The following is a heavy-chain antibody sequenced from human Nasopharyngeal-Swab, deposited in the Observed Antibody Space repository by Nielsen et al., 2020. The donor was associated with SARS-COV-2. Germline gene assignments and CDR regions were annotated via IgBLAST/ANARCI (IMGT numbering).Heavy chain of an antibody. CDR2: IYYSGST. D-gene: IGHD6-13*01. CDR1: GGSISSSSYY. V-gene: IGHV4-39*01. CDR3: ARSPSSSWSTYYYGMDV. J-gene: IGHJ6*02. Sequence: GSLRLSCSVSGGSISSSSYYWGWIRQPPGKGLEWLGSIYYSGSTYYNPSLKSRVTISVHTSKNQFSLKLSSVTAADTAVYYCARSPSSSWSTYYYGMDVWGQGTTVTVSS.